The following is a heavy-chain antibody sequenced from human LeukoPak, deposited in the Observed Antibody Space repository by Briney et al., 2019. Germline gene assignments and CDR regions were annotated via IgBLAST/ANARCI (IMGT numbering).Heavy chain of an antibody. V-gene: IGHV4-34*01. CDR1: GGSFSGYY. Sequence: ASETLSLTCAVYGGSFSGYYWSWIRQPPGKGLEWIGEINHSGSTNYNPSLKSRVTISVDTSKNQFSLKLSSVTAADTAVYYCARTPYSYEYYFDYWGQGTLVTVSS. CDR2: INHSGST. J-gene: IGHJ4*02. D-gene: IGHD5-18*01. CDR3: ARTPYSYEYYFDY.